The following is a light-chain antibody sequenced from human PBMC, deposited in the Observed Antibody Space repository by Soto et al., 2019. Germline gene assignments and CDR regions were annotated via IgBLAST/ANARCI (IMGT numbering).Light chain of an antibody. V-gene: IGKV1-5*01. CDR2: DVS. CDR3: QQYNSYSSWT. CDR1: QNINFY. J-gene: IGKJ1*01. Sequence: DIQMTQSPSTLSASVGDRVTITCRASQNINFYLAWYQQKPGKAPQILLFDVSRLARGVPSRFCGSGSGTEFTLTISSLQPDDFATYYCQQYNSYSSWTFGLGTKVDIK.